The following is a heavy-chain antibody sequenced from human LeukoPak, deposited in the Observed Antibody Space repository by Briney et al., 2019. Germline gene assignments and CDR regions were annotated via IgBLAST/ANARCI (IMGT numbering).Heavy chain of an antibody. CDR2: ISYDGSNK. CDR3: ARDYYYDSSGYCPSLDY. CDR1: GFTFSSYA. D-gene: IGHD3-22*01. J-gene: IGHJ4*02. V-gene: IGHV3-30-3*01. Sequence: GGSLRLSCAASGFTFSSYAMHWVRQAPGKGLEWVAVISYDGSNKYYAESVKGRFTISRDNSKNTLYLQMNSLRAEDTAVYYCARDYYYDSSGYCPSLDYWGQGTLVTVSS.